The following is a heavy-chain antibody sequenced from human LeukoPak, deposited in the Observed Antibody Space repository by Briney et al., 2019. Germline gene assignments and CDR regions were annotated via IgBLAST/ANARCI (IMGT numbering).Heavy chain of an antibody. V-gene: IGHV4-34*01. CDR1: GGSFSGYY. J-gene: IGHJ5*02. CDR3: AREPHGEDDILTGPAGEFDP. Sequence: SETLSLTCAVYGGSFSGYYWSWIRQPPGKGLEWIGEINHSGSTNYNPSLKSRVTISVDTSKNQFSLKLSSVTAAATAVYYCAREPHGEDDILTGPAGEFDPWGQGSLVTVSS. D-gene: IGHD3-9*01. CDR2: INHSGST.